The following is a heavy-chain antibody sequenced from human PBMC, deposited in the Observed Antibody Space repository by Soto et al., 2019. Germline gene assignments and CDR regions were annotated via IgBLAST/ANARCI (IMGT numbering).Heavy chain of an antibody. V-gene: IGHV4-59*01. Sequence: SETLSLTCTVSGGSISSYYWSWIRQPPGKGLEWIGYIYYSGSTNYNPSLKSRVTISVDTSKNQFSLKLSSVTAADTAVYYCARATRTMVRGVPTTVSFDPWGQGTLVTVS. D-gene: IGHD3-10*01. CDR1: GGSISSYY. CDR2: IYYSGST. CDR3: ARATRTMVRGVPTTVSFDP. J-gene: IGHJ5*02.